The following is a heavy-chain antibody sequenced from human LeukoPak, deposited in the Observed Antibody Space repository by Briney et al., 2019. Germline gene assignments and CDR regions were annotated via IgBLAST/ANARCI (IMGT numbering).Heavy chain of an antibody. CDR2: VWPDDSDT. CDR3: ARLVGRILTFTPRYFDY. V-gene: IGHV5-51*01. Sequence: GESLKISCKASGYSFTRYWIGWVRQMPGKGLEWMGIVWPDDSDTSYSSSFQGQVTISADKSTSTAYLQWSSLKASDTAMYYCARLVGRILTFTPRYFDYWGQGTLVTVSS. CDR1: GYSFTRYW. J-gene: IGHJ4*02. D-gene: IGHD2-2*01.